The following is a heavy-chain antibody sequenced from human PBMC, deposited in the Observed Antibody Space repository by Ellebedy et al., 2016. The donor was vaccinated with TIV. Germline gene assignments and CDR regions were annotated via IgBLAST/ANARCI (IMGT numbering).Heavy chain of an antibody. CDR2: IYYSGST. V-gene: IGHV4-59*08. D-gene: IGHD5-18*01. Sequence: MPGGSLRLSCTVSGGSISSYYWSWIRQPPGKGLEWIGYIYYSGSTNYNPSLKSRVTISVDTSKNLFSLKLSSVTAADTAVYYCARGGYRSFDYWGQGTLVTVSS. CDR3: ARGGYRSFDY. CDR1: GGSISSYY. J-gene: IGHJ4*02.